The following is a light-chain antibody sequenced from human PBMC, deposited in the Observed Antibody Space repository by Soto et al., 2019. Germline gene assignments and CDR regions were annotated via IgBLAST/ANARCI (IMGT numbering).Light chain of an antibody. V-gene: IGKV3-15*01. CDR1: QSVNNN. J-gene: IGKJ4*01. CDR3: QKYNNWPLT. Sequence: EIVMTQSPATLSVSPGERATLSCRASQSVNNNLAWYQQKPGQAPRLLIYDASTRATGIPARFSGSGSGTDFTLTISSLQSEDFDVYYCQKYNNWPLTFGGGTKVDIK. CDR2: DAS.